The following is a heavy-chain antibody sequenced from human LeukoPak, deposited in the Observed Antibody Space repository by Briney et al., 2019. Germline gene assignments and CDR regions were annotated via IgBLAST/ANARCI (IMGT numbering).Heavy chain of an antibody. CDR1: GFTFSDNG. Sequence: GGSLRLSCAASGFTFSDNGVNWVRQAPGKGLEWVSSISGSGRSIFYADSVRGRFTISRDNAKNSLYLQMNSLRAEDTAVYYCARDYFYCGGDCFVDYWGQGTLVTVSS. V-gene: IGHV3-21*01. D-gene: IGHD2-21*02. CDR3: ARDYFYCGGDCFVDY. J-gene: IGHJ4*02. CDR2: ISGSGRSI.